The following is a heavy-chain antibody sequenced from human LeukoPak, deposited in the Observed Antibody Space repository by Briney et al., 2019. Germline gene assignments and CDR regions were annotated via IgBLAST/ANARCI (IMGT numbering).Heavy chain of an antibody. D-gene: IGHD3-10*01. CDR1: GFTFSSYW. V-gene: IGHV3-7*01. CDR3: ARDPHYYGSGSYLDY. CDR2: IKQDGSEK. J-gene: IGHJ4*02. Sequence: GGSLRLSCAASGFTFSSYWMSWVRQAPGKGLEWVANIKQDGSEKYYVDSVKGRFTISRDNAKNSLYLQMNSLRAEDTAVYYRARDPHYYGSGSYLDYWGQGTLVTVSS.